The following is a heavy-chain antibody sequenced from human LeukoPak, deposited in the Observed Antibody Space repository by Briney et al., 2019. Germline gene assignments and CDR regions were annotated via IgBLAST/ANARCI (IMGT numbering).Heavy chain of an antibody. Sequence: SETLSLTCSVSGVSISSGSNYWGWIRQPPGKTLEWIGSIYSSGSTYYNPSLKSRVIILIDTAKNHFSLNLSSVTAADTAVYYCARSDGYGLVGIWGQGTMATVSS. V-gene: IGHV4-39*07. D-gene: IGHD3-10*01. J-gene: IGHJ3*02. CDR1: GVSISSGSNY. CDR2: IYSSGST. CDR3: ARSDGYGLVGI.